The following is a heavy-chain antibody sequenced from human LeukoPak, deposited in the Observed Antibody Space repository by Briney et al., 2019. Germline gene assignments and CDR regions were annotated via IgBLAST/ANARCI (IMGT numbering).Heavy chain of an antibody. D-gene: IGHD4-17*01. CDR1: GFTFSSFA. V-gene: IGHV3-23*01. J-gene: IGHJ5*02. CDR3: TKDPNGDYVGAFDP. Sequence: GGSLRLSCEASGFTFSSFAMTWVRQAPGKGLEWVSSITGSHGRTYNTDSVKGRFTISRDNSQSTLYLQMNSLRAEDTAVYYCTKDPNGDYVGAFDPWGQGTLVTVSS. CDR2: ITGSHGRT.